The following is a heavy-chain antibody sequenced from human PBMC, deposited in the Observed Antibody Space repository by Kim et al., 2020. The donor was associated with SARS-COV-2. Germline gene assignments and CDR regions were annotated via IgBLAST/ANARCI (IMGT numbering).Heavy chain of an antibody. Sequence: GGSLRLSCAASGFTFSGSAMHWVRQASGKGLEWVGRIRSKPSSYASAYSAPGKGRITRARDESKNKAYLQMNKLKTEDTAEYYCTRVPGTTVASWDAFD. CDR1: GFTFSGSA. D-gene: IGHD1-1*01. CDR3: TRVPGTTVASWDAFD. CDR2: IRSKPSSYAS. V-gene: IGHV3-73*01. J-gene: IGHJ3*02.